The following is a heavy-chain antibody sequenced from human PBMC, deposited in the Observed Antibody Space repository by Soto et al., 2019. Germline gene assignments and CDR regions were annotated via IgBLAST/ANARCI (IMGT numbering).Heavy chain of an antibody. Sequence: GGSLRLSCAASGFTFSSYSMNWVRQAPGKGPEWVSYISSSSSTIYYADSVKGRFTISRDNAKNSLYLQMNSLRAEDTAVYYCASGFLRAVAGILSYYMDVWGKGTTVTVSS. CDR2: ISSSSSTI. J-gene: IGHJ6*03. V-gene: IGHV3-48*01. CDR1: GFTFSSYS. D-gene: IGHD6-19*01. CDR3: ASGFLRAVAGILSYYMDV.